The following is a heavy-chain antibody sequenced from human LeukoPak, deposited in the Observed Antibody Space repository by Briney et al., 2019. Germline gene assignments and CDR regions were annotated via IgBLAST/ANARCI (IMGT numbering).Heavy chain of an antibody. CDR1: GYTFTSYD. Sequence: ASVKVSCKASGYTFTSYDINWVRQATGQGLEWMGWMNPNSGNTGYAQKFQGRVTMTRNTSISTAYMELSSLRSEDTAVYYCARFLTHCSSTSCYLRGWFDPLGPGNPGHRLL. V-gene: IGHV1-8*01. D-gene: IGHD2-2*01. CDR2: MNPNSGNT. CDR3: ARFLTHCSSTSCYLRGWFDP. J-gene: IGHJ5*02.